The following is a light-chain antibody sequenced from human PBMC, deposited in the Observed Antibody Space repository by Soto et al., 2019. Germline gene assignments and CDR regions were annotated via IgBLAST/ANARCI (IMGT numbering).Light chain of an antibody. CDR2: EGS. CDR3: CSYAASRTPRYV. Sequence: QSVLTQPASVSGSPGQSITISCTGTSSDVGSYNLVSWYQQHPGKAPKLMIYEGSKRPSGVSNRFSGSKSGNTASLTISGLQAEDEADYYCCSYAASRTPRYVFGTGTKVTDL. V-gene: IGLV2-23*01. J-gene: IGLJ1*01. CDR1: SSDVGSYNL.